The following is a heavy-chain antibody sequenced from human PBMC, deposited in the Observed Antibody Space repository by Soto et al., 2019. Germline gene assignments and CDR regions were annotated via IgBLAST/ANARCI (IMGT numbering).Heavy chain of an antibody. J-gene: IGHJ4*02. CDR1: GYSFTIYC. D-gene: IGHD1-1*01. Sequence: GEYLKISCNGSGYSFTIYCIGLVLQMPGKGLDWMGIIYPGDSDTRYSPSFQGQVTISADKSISTAYLQWSSLKASDTAMYYCARRNDIHRGVDYWGQGTLVTVSS. CDR2: IYPGDSDT. CDR3: ARRNDIHRGVDY. V-gene: IGHV5-51*01.